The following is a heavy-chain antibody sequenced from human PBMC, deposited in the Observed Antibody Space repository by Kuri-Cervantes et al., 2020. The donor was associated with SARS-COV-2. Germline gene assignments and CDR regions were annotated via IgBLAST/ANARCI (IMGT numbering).Heavy chain of an antibody. Sequence: GESLKIYCAASGFTFSSYALHWVRQAPGKGLEWVAVISYDGSNKYYADTVKGRFTISRDNSKTTLYLQMNSLRAEDTAVYYCARDLHCSSTSCYSPWFDPWGQGTLVTVSS. V-gene: IGHV3-30-3*01. D-gene: IGHD2-2*01. CDR2: ISYDGSNK. CDR1: GFTFSSYA. J-gene: IGHJ5*02. CDR3: ARDLHCSSTSCYSPWFDP.